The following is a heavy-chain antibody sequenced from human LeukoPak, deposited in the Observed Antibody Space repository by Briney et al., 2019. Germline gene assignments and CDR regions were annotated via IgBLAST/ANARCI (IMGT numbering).Heavy chain of an antibody. CDR1: GFTFSSYA. CDR3: ARGRYCSGGSCYSRNWFDP. V-gene: IGHV3-30-3*01. CDR2: ISYDGSNK. J-gene: IGHJ5*02. D-gene: IGHD2-15*01. Sequence: GSLRLSCAASGFTFSSYAMHWVRQAPGKGLEWVAVISYDGSNKYYADSVKGRFTISRDNSKNTLYLQMNSLRAEDTAVYYCARGRYCSGGSCYSRNWFDPWGQGTLVTVSS.